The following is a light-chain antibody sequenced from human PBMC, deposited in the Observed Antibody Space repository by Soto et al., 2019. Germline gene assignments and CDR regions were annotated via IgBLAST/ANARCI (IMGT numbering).Light chain of an antibody. V-gene: IGKV1-6*01. Sequence: AIQMTQSPSSLSASVGDRVTITCRATQAIREDLGWYQQKPGKTPKLLIYAASSLESEVPSRFSGSGSGTDFTLTISSLQPEDFATYYCLQYHGVPLTFGGGTKVEIK. CDR1: QAIRED. CDR3: LQYHGVPLT. J-gene: IGKJ4*01. CDR2: AAS.